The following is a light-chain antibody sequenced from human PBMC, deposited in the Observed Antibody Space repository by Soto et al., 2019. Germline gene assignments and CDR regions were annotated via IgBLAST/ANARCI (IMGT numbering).Light chain of an antibody. CDR2: DAS. CDR3: QQRSNSPIT. CDR1: QSVSSY. V-gene: IGKV3-11*01. J-gene: IGKJ5*01. Sequence: ILLTQSPSTLTLSPGERATLSCRASQSVSSYLAWYQQKPGQAPRLLIYDASNRATGIPARFSGSGSGTDFTLTISSLEPEDFEVYYCQQRSNSPITFGQGTRLEIK.